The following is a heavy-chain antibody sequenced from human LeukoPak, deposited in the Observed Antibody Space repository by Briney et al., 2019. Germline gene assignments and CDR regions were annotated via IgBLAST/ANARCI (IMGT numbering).Heavy chain of an antibody. J-gene: IGHJ3*02. V-gene: IGHV1-58*02. CDR3: ARDRGSYFSDAFDI. CDR2: IVVGSGNT. CDR1: GFTFTSSA. D-gene: IGHD1-26*01. Sequence: ASVKVSCKASGFTFTSSAMQWVRQARGQRLEWIGWIVVGSGNTNYAQKFQERVTITRDMSTSRAYMELSSLRSEDTAVYYCARDRGSYFSDAFDIWGQGTMVTASS.